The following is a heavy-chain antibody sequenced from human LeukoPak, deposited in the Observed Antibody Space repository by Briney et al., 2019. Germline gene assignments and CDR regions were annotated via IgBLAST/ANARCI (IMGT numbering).Heavy chain of an antibody. V-gene: IGHV3-23*01. D-gene: IGHD4-23*01. CDR1: GFPFSTFP. CDR2: LSGDGSDT. Sequence: GGSLRLSCQASGFPFSTFPMSWVRQAPGKGLEWVSTLSGDGSDTYYADSVKGRFTISRDTSKNTLYLQMNSLRAEDTAVYYCVKGLKVPTVAPFDYWGQGILVTVSS. J-gene: IGHJ4*02. CDR3: VKGLKVPTVAPFDY.